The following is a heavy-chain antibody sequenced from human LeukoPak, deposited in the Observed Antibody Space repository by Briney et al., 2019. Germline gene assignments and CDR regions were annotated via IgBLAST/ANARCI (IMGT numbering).Heavy chain of an antibody. CDR2: TYHRGST. D-gene: IGHD3-16*01. CDR1: GGSSSSYQ. J-gene: IGHJ4*02. CDR3: ASAAVWLAFDQ. V-gene: IGHV4-59*08. Sequence: PSETLSLTCTVSGGSSSSYQWSWLRQPPGKGLEWIGHTYHRGSTNYNPSLKSRVTISVDTSKNQFSLEVRSVTAADTAVYYCASAAVWLAFDQWGQGTLVTVSS.